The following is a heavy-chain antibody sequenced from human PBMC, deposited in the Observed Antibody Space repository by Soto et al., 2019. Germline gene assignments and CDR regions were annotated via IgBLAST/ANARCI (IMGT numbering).Heavy chain of an antibody. CDR2: ILVDGRT. D-gene: IGHD2-8*02. CDR1: GFFCSSYD. V-gene: IGHV3-23*01. Sequence: PGGSLRLSCAASGFFCSSYDMSWVRQAPGKGLEWVSTILVDGRTFYVDSVKGRFTISRDSSQNTVYLQMNSLTAGDTALYYCAKATATGGGAFDICGQGTMVTVSS. CDR3: AKATATGGGAFDI. J-gene: IGHJ3*02.